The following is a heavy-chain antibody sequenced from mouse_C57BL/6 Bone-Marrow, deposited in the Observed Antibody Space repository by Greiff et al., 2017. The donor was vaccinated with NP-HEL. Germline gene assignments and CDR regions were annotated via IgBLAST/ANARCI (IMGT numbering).Heavy chain of an antibody. D-gene: IGHD3-2*02. V-gene: IGHV1-53*01. CDR3: ARGDSSGYVWFAY. Sequence: QVQLQQSGTELVKPGASVKLSCKASGYTFTSYWMHWVKQRPGQGLEWIGNINPSNGGTNYNEKFKRKATLTVDKSSSTAYMQLSSLTSEDSAVYYCARGDSSGYVWFAYWGQGTLVTVSA. J-gene: IGHJ3*01. CDR2: INPSNGGT. CDR1: GYTFTSYW.